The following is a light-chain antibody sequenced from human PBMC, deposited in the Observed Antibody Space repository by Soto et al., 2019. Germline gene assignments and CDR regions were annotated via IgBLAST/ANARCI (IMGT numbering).Light chain of an antibody. J-gene: IGKJ5*01. CDR1: QSVGSY. CDR2: DAS. V-gene: IGKV3-11*01. CDR3: QQRSNWPPIT. Sequence: ETVLTQSPATLSLSPGEGATLSCRASQSVGSYLAWHQQKPGQAPRLLIYDASNRATGIPARFSGSGSGTDFALTISSLEPEDFAVYYCQQRSNWPPITFGQGTRLEIK.